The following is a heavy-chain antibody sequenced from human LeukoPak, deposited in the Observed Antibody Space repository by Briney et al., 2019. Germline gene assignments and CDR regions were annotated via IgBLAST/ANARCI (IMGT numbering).Heavy chain of an antibody. J-gene: IGHJ3*02. CDR1: GGSFSGYY. D-gene: IGHD6-19*01. Sequence: SETLSLTCAVYGGSFSGYYWSWIRQPPGKGLEWIGEINHSGSTNYNPSLKGRVTISVDTSKNQFSLKLSSVTAADTAVYYCARVIRSGYSSGWYARSDAFDIWGQGAMVTVSS. CDR2: INHSGST. CDR3: ARVIRSGYSSGWYARSDAFDI. V-gene: IGHV4-34*01.